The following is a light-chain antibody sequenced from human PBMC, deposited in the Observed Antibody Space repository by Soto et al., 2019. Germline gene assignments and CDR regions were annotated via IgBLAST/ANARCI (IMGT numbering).Light chain of an antibody. J-gene: IGLJ3*02. V-gene: IGLV1-51*02. CDR2: ENN. CDR3: GTWDSSLSVWV. Sequence: QSVLTQPPSVSAAPGQTVTISCSGSSSNIGNNYVSWYQQLPGTAPKLLIYENNKRPSGIPDRFSGSKSGTSATLGITGLQTGDEADYYCGTWDSSLSVWVFGGGTQLTVL. CDR1: SSNIGNNY.